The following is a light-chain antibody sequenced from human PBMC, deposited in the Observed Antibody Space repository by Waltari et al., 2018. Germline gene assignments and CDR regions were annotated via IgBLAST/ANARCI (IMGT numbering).Light chain of an antibody. CDR1: QSVSSH. CDR2: GAS. CDR3: QHYNNWPHWT. J-gene: IGKJ1*01. Sequence: CRASQSVSSHLAWYQQKRGQAPRLRIYGASTRAAGIPARFSGSGSGTEFTLTISSLQSEDFAVYYCQHYNNWPHWTFGQGTKVEIK. V-gene: IGKV3-15*01.